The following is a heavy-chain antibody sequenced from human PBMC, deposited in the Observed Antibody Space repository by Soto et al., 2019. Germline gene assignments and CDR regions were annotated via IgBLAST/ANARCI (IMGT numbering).Heavy chain of an antibody. CDR2: ISGSGGST. D-gene: IGHD2-21*02. CDR3: AKVQWVVTAIRHFDY. J-gene: IGHJ4*02. V-gene: IGHV3-23*01. Sequence: GASLRLSCAASGFTFSSYAMSWVRQAPGKGLEWVSAISGSGGSTYYADSVKGRFTISRDNSKNTLYLQMNSLRAEDTAVYYCAKVQWVVTAIRHFDYWGQGTLVTVSS. CDR1: GFTFSSYA.